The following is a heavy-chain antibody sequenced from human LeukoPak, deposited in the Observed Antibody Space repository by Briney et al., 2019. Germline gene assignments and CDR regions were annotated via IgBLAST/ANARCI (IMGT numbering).Heavy chain of an antibody. V-gene: IGHV4-39*07. CDR3: ARTLAGKLVFDY. CDR2: IYYSGST. D-gene: IGHD6-19*01. Sequence: SETLSLTCTVSGGSISSSSYYWGWIRQPPGKGLEWIGNIYYSGSTYDSSSLKSRVTTSVDTSKNQFSLKLSSVTAADTAIYYCARTLAGKLVFDYWGQGTLVTVSS. CDR1: GGSISSSSYY. J-gene: IGHJ4*02.